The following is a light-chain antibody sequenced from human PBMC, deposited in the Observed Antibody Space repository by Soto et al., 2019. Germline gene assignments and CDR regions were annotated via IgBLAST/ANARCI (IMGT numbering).Light chain of an antibody. CDR3: QQYNSYSYT. V-gene: IGKV1-5*03. CDR2: KAS. CDR1: QSISSW. Sequence: DIQMTQSPSTLSASVGDIVTITCRASQSISSWLVWYQQKPGKAPKLLIYKASSLESGVRSRFSGSGSGTEFTLTISSLQPDDFATYYCQQYNSYSYTFGQGTKLEIK. J-gene: IGKJ2*01.